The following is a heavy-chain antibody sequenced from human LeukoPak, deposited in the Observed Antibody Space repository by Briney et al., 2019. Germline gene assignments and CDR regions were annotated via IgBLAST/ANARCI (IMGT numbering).Heavy chain of an antibody. D-gene: IGHD3-22*01. CDR2: ISGSGGST. CDR3: AKDHYDSGGYQNDFDY. V-gene: IGHV3-23*01. J-gene: IGHJ4*02. Sequence: GGSLRLSCAASGFTFSSYAMSWVRQAPGKGLEWVSAISGSGGSTYYADSVKGRFTISRDNSKNTLYLQMNSLRAEDTAVYYCAKDHYDSGGYQNDFDYWGQGTLVTVSS. CDR1: GFTFSSYA.